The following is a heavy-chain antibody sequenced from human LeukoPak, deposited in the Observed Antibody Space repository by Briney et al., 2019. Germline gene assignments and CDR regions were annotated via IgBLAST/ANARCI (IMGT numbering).Heavy chain of an antibody. CDR2: IYYSGST. V-gene: IGHV4-59*01. Sequence: PSETLSLTCTVSGGSISSYYWSWIRQPPGKGLEWIGYIYYSGSTNYNPSLKSRATISVDTSKNQFSLKRISVNAADTAVYYCARGITMVRGVSYYYYYMDVWGKGTTVTISS. J-gene: IGHJ6*03. CDR3: ARGITMVRGVSYYYYYMDV. CDR1: GGSISSYY. D-gene: IGHD3-10*01.